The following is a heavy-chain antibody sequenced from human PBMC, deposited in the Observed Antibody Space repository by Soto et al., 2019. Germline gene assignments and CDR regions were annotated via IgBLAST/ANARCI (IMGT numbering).Heavy chain of an antibody. CDR1: GFTLSHYD. D-gene: IGHD1-26*01. J-gene: IGHJ4*02. V-gene: IGHV3-30*18. Sequence: QVQLVESGGGVVKPGRSLRLSCVASGFTLSHYDMNWVRQAPGKGLEWVAVVSYDGSNKYYGESVRGRFTISRDNSKNTLYLQMNSLRAEDTAVYYCAKGELINPQLFEFWGQGALVTVSS. CDR2: VSYDGSNK. CDR3: AKGELINPQLFEF.